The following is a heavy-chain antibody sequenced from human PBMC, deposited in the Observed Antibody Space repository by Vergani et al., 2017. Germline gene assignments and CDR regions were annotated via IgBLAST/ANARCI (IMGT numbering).Heavy chain of an antibody. V-gene: IGHV3-23*01. CDR2: ISGSGGST. D-gene: IGHD6-13*01. Sequence: EVQLLESGGGLVQPGGSLRLSCAASGFTFSSYAMSWVRQAPGKGLEWVSAISGSGGSTYYADPVKGRFTISRDNSKNTLYLQMNSLRAEDTAVYYCAKCAGGRIAAAGRTFDYWGQGTLVTVSS. CDR3: AKCAGGRIAAAGRTFDY. CDR1: GFTFSSYA. J-gene: IGHJ4*02.